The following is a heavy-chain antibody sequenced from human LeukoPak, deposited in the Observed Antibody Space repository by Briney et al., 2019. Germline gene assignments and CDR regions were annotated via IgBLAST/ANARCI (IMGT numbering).Heavy chain of an antibody. CDR1: GGSISSYY. Sequence: SETLSLTCTVSGGSISSYYWSWIRQPPGKGLEWIGYIYYSGSTNYNPSLKSRVTISVDTSKNQFSLKLSSVTAADTAVYYCARSGWFRKGLDYWGQGTLVTVSS. J-gene: IGHJ4*02. V-gene: IGHV4-59*01. D-gene: IGHD3-10*01. CDR2: IYYSGST. CDR3: ARSGWFRKGLDY.